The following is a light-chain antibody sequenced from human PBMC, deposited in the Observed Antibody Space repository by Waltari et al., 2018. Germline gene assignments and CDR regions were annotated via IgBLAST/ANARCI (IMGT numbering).Light chain of an antibody. Sequence: QSALTQPPSASGSPGQSVTISCTGTSSDVGSYNYVSWYQQHPGKAPKPVIYEVSKRPSGVPDRFSGSKSGNTASLTVSGLQAEDEADYYCSSYAGSNNLLFGGGTKLTVL. J-gene: IGLJ2*01. V-gene: IGLV2-8*01. CDR2: EVS. CDR1: SSDVGSYNY. CDR3: SSYAGSNNLL.